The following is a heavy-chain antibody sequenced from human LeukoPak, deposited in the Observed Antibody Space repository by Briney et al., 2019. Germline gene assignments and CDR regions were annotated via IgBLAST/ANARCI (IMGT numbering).Heavy chain of an antibody. CDR2: ISYDGSNK. J-gene: IGHJ4*02. Sequence: GGSLRLSCAASGFTFSSYAMHWVRQAPGKGLEWVAVISYDGSNKYYADSVKGRFTISRDNSKNTLHLQMNSLRAEDTAVYYCARDCGGDCYNFDYWGQGTLVTVSS. D-gene: IGHD2-21*02. V-gene: IGHV3-30*04. CDR3: ARDCGGDCYNFDY. CDR1: GFTFSSYA.